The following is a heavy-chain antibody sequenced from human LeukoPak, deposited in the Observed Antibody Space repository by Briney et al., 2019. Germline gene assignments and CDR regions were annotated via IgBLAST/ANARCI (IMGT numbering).Heavy chain of an antibody. V-gene: IGHV1-2*02. D-gene: IGHD5-18*01. CDR2: INPNTGDT. Sequence: ASVKVSCKASGYTFPAYYMPWVRQAPGHGLEWIGWINPNTGDTNYAQTFQGRVTMTRDTSINTAYMELSRLRSDNTAVYYCARPRISSGYIYAYLYWGQGTLVTVSS. J-gene: IGHJ4*02. CDR1: GYTFPAYY. CDR3: ARPRISSGYIYAYLY.